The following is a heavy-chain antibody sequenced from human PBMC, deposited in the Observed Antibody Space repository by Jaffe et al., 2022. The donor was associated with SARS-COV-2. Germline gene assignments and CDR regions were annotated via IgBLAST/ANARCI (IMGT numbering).Heavy chain of an antibody. CDR1: GFLFSDYY. D-gene: IGHD4-4*01. CDR2: ISTSGGYSHT. Sequence: QVQLVESGGGLVKPGGSLRLSCVASGFLFSDYYMIWIRQAPGKGLEWVSYISTSGGYSHTNYANSVQGRFTLSRDDAENSLYLQMNSLTVEDTAVYYCARIGATVGNYYQGMDVWGQGTTVTVSS. V-gene: IGHV3-11*06. CDR3: ARIGATVGNYYQGMDV. J-gene: IGHJ6*02.